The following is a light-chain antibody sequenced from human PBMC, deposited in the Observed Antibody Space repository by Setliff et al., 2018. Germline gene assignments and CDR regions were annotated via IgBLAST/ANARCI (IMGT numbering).Light chain of an antibody. CDR2: EVS. CDR1: SSDVGGYNY. CDR3: TSYTSSFTYV. Sequence: QSALAQPASVSGSPGQSITISCTGTSSDVGGYNYVSWYQQHPGKAPKLMIFEVSDRPSGVSNRFSGSKSGNTASLTISGLQAEDEADYHCTSYTSSFTYVFGTGTKGTVL. V-gene: IGLV2-14*01. J-gene: IGLJ1*01.